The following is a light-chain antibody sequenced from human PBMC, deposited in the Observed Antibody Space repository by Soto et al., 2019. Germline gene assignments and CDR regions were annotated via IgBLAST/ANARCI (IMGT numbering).Light chain of an antibody. J-gene: IGLJ2*01. V-gene: IGLV7-46*01. CDR3: LLSYSGARLVV. CDR1: TGAVTSGHY. Sequence: QAVVTQEPSLTVSPGGTVTLTSGSSTGAVTSGHYPYWFQQKPGQAPRTLIYDTSNKHSWTPARFSGSLLGGKAALTLSGAQAEDEAEYYCLLSYSGARLVVFGGGTKLTVL. CDR2: DTS.